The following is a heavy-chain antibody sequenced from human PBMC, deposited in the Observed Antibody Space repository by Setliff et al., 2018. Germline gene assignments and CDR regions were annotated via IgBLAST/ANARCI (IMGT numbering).Heavy chain of an antibody. V-gene: IGHV5-51*01. CDR1: GYSFTSYW. J-gene: IGHJ3*02. CDR2: IYPGDSDT. D-gene: IGHD3-10*01. Sequence: PGESLKIYCKVSGYSFTSYWIGWVRQMPGKGLEWMGIIYPGDSDTRYSQSFQGQVTISADKSISTAYLHWSSLKASDTAMYYCATHFGASDAFDIFGQGTMVTVSS. CDR3: ATHFGASDAFDI.